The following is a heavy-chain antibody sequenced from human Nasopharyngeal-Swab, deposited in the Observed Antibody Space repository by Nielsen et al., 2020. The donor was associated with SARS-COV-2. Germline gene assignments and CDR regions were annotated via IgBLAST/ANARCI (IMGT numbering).Heavy chain of an antibody. D-gene: IGHD5-18*01. CDR3: ARLPTALVGWKDY. V-gene: IGHV1-2*02. CDR1: GYTFTGYY. J-gene: IGHJ4*02. Sequence: ASVNVSCQASGYTFTGYYMHWVRQAPGQGLEWMGWINPNSGGTNYAQKFQGRVTMTRDTSISTAYMELSRLRSDDTAVYYCARLPTALVGWKDYWGQGTLVTVSS. CDR2: INPNSGGT.